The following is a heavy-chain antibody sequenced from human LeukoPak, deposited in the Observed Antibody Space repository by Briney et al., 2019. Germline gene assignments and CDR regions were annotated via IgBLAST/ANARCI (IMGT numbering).Heavy chain of an antibody. CDR2: IKQDGSEK. CDR3: ATEGATGYYYYYMDV. J-gene: IGHJ6*03. CDR1: GFTFSSYA. Sequence: GGSLRLSCAASGFTFSSYAMSWVRQAPGKGLEWVANIKQDGSEKYYVDSVKGRFTISRDNAKNSLYLQMNSLRAEDTAVYYCATEGATGYYYYYMDVWGKGTTVTVSS. D-gene: IGHD5-12*01. V-gene: IGHV3-7*04.